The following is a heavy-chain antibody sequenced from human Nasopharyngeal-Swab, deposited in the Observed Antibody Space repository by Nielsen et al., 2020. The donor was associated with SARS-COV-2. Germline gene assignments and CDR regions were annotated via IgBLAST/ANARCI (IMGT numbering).Heavy chain of an antibody. Sequence: VRQAPGKGLARVAVISYDGSNKYYADSVKGRFTISRDNSKNTLYLQMNSLRAEDTAVYYCAKLIEEGSGSYYALYYYYGMDVWGQGTTVTVSS. V-gene: IGHV3-30*18. CDR3: AKLIEEGSGSYYALYYYYGMDV. J-gene: IGHJ6*02. CDR2: ISYDGSNK. D-gene: IGHD3-10*01.